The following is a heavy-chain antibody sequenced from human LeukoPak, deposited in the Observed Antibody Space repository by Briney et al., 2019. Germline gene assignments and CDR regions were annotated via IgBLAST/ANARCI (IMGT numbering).Heavy chain of an antibody. CDR2: IYHSGST. V-gene: IGHV4-4*02. CDR3: ARGFKSYYDFWSGYYDWFDP. CDR1: GGSISSSNW. Sequence: PSGTLSLTCAVSGGSISSSNWWSWVRQPPGKGLEWIGEIYHSGSTNYNPSLKSRVTISVDTSKNQFSLKLSSVTAADTAVYYCARGFKSYYDFWSGYYDWFDPWGQGTLVTVSS. J-gene: IGHJ5*02. D-gene: IGHD3-3*01.